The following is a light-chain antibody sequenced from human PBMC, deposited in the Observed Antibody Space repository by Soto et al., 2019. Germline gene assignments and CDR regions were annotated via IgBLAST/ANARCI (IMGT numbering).Light chain of an antibody. CDR1: SSNIGNNY. Sequence: QSVLTQPPSVSAAPGQKVTISCSGSSSNIGNNYVSWYQQLPGTAPKLLIYDNNKRPSGIPDRFSGSNSGTSATLGITGHPAGDEADYYCGTWGSSLIAVVFGGGTKLTVL. CDR2: DNN. J-gene: IGLJ2*01. V-gene: IGLV1-51*01. CDR3: GTWGSSLIAVV.